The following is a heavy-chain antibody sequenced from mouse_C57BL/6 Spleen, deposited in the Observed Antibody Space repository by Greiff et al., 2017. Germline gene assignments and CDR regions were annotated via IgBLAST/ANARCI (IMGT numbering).Heavy chain of an antibody. J-gene: IGHJ3*01. Sequence: EVKLLESGPELVKPGASVKIPCKASGYTFTDYNMDWVKQSHGKSLEWIGDINPNNGGTIYNQKFKGKATLTVDKSSSTAYMELRSLTSEDTAVYYCAREGSSGPFAYWGQGTLVTVSA. CDR1: GYTFTDYN. CDR3: AREGSSGPFAY. D-gene: IGHD3-2*02. V-gene: IGHV1-18*01. CDR2: INPNNGGT.